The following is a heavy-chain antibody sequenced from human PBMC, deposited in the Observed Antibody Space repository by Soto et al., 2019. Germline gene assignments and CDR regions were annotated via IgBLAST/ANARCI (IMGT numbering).Heavy chain of an antibody. V-gene: IGHV4-31*03. Sequence: QVHLQESGPGLVKPSQTLSLTCTVSGGSISSGGYYWRWLRQHPGKGLEWIGYIYYSGSTYYNPSLKSRVTRSVDTSKNQFSLKLSSVTAADTAVDYCVRGYSSSYYYFDYWGQGTLVTVSS. D-gene: IGHD6-6*01. CDR1: GGSISSGGYY. CDR2: IYYSGST. CDR3: VRGYSSSYYYFDY. J-gene: IGHJ4*02.